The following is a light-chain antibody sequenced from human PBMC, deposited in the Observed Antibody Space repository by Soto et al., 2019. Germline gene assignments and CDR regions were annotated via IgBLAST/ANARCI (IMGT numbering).Light chain of an antibody. CDR1: QSLLHSNGYFY. V-gene: IGKV2-28*01. CDR3: MQALLTLWT. J-gene: IGKJ1*01. Sequence: DIVMTQSPLSLPVTPGEPASISCRSSQSLLHSNGYFYLDWYLQKPGQSPQLLIYLGSNRASGVPDRFSGSGSGTDFTLKISRVEAEDVGVYYCMQALLTLWTFGQGTRVEIK. CDR2: LGS.